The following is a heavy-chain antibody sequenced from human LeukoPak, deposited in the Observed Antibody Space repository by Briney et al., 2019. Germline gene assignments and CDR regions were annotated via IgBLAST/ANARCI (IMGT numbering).Heavy chain of an antibody. CDR2: INPNSGGT. CDR1: GYTFTSYG. Sequence: GASVKVSCKASGYTFTSYGISWVRQAPGQGLEWMGWINPNSGGTNYAQKFQGRVTMTRDTSISTAYMELSRLRSDDTAVYYCARYYYYDSSGYYYWGQGTLVTVSS. CDR3: ARYYYYDSSGYYY. J-gene: IGHJ4*02. D-gene: IGHD3-22*01. V-gene: IGHV1-2*02.